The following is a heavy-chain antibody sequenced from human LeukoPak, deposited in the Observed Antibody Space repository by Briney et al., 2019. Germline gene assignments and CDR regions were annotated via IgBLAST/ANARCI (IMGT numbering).Heavy chain of an antibody. CDR2: IYYSGST. CDR1: GGSISSSSYY. CDR3: ARDRYYYDSSGYFY. D-gene: IGHD3-22*01. J-gene: IGHJ4*02. Sequence: SETLSLTCTVSGGSISSSSYYWGWIRQPPGKGLEWIGSIYYSGSTYYNPSLKSRVTISVDTSKNQFSLKLSSVTAADTAVYYCARDRYYYDSSGYFYWGQGTLVTVSS. V-gene: IGHV4-39*02.